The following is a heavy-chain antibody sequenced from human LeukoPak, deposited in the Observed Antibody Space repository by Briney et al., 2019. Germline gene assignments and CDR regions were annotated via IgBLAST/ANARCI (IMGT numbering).Heavy chain of an antibody. Sequence: SETLSLTCTVSGGSISSYYWSWIRQPPGKGLEWIGYIYYSGSTNYNPSLKSRVTISVDTSKNQFSLKLSSVTAADTAVYYCARFNSYYDSSGYYFQAFDIWGQGTMVTVSS. J-gene: IGHJ3*02. D-gene: IGHD3-22*01. V-gene: IGHV4-59*08. CDR3: ARFNSYYDSSGYYFQAFDI. CDR1: GGSISSYY. CDR2: IYYSGST.